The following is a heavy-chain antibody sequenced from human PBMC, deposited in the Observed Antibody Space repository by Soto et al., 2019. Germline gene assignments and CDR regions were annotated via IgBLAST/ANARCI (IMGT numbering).Heavy chain of an antibody. CDR3: ARVYYGRGTYYLAGGMDV. CDR2: IIPIFGPA. D-gene: IGHD3-10*01. Sequence: GASVKVSCKASGGTFSNYAITWVRQAPGQGLEWMGGIIPIFGPANYAQKFQGRVTITADESTSTAYMELGSLRSEDTAVYYCARVYYGRGTYYLAGGMDVWGQGTTVTVSS. CDR1: GGTFSNYA. V-gene: IGHV1-69*13. J-gene: IGHJ6*02.